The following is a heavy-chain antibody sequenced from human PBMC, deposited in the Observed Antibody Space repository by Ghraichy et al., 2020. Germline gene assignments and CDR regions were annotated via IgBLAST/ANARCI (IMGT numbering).Heavy chain of an antibody. CDR1: GGSISSGGYY. CDR2: IYYSGST. V-gene: IGHV4-31*03. D-gene: IGHD3-22*01. Sequence: QTLSLTCTVSGGSISSGGYYWSWIRQHPGKGLEWIGYIYYSGSTYYNPSLKSRVTISVDTSKNQFSLKLSSVTAADTAVYYCARGAFYYDSSGYHDYWGQGTLVTVSS. J-gene: IGHJ4*02. CDR3: ARGAFYYDSSGYHDY.